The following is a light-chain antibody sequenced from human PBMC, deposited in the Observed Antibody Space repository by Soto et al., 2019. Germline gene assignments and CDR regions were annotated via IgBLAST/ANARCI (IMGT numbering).Light chain of an antibody. CDR2: GAS. CDR1: QSVSSD. Sequence: EIVMTQSPATLSVSPGERATLSCRASQSVSSDLAWYHQKPGQAPRLLIYGASTRATGIPARFSGSGSGTEFTLTINSLQSEEFAVYYCQKYNNWPRTVGKGIKVDIK. CDR3: QKYNNWPRT. J-gene: IGKJ1*01. V-gene: IGKV3-15*01.